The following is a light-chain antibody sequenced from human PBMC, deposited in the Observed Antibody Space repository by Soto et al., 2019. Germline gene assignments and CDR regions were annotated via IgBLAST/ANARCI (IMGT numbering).Light chain of an antibody. Sequence: QSVLTQPPSASGTPGQRVTISCSGSSSNIGSNYVYWYQQLPGTAPKLLIYRNNQRPSGVPDRFSGSKSGTSASLAISGLRSEDEADYYCPAWDDGLSGTVFGGGTKLTVL. CDR3: PAWDDGLSGTV. CDR1: SSNIGSNY. V-gene: IGLV1-47*01. CDR2: RNN. J-gene: IGLJ2*01.